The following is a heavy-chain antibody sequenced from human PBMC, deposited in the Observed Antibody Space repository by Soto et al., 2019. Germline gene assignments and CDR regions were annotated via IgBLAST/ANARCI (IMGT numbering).Heavy chain of an antibody. J-gene: IGHJ4*02. Sequence: QVQLVESGGGVVQPGRSLRLSCAASGFTFSSYGMHWVRQAPGKGLEWVAVIWYDGSNKYYADSVKGRFTISRDNSKNTLYLQMNSLRAEDTAVYYGARGSYGSGSYYPTYWGQGTMVTVSS. CDR2: IWYDGSNK. CDR1: GFTFSSYG. V-gene: IGHV3-33*01. D-gene: IGHD3-10*01. CDR3: ARGSYGSGSYYPTY.